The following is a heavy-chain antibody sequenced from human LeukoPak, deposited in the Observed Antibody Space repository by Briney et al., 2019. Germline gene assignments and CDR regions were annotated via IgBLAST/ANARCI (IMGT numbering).Heavy chain of an antibody. J-gene: IGHJ4*02. CDR2: IYHSGTTT. V-gene: IGHV4-39*07. CDR3: ARVGDWNDLVY. D-gene: IGHD1-1*01. CDR1: GGSISSSSDY. Sequence: SETLSLTCTVSGGSISSSSDYWGWIRQSPGKGLEWIGSIYHSGTTTNYNPSLKSRVTISVDTSKNQFSLKLSSVTAADTAVYYCARVGDWNDLVYWGQGTLVTVSS.